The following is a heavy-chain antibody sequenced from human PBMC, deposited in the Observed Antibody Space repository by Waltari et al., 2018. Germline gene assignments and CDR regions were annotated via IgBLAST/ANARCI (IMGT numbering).Heavy chain of an antibody. CDR3: ARGRLSSQLQARGRRGNWFDP. V-gene: IGHV4-34*01. CDR1: GWSFNGYY. Sequence: QVQLQQWGAGLLKASETLSLTCAVYGWSFNGYYWNWISHAPGKGLEWIGEINHSGSTNYNPSLKSRVTISVDTSKNQFSLRLTSVTAADTSVYYCARGRLSSQLQARGRRGNWFDPWGQGTLVTVSS. CDR2: INHSGST. D-gene: IGHD3-16*02. J-gene: IGHJ5*02.